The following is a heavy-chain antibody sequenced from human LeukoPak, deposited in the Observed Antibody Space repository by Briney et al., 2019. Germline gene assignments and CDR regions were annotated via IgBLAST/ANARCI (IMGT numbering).Heavy chain of an antibody. V-gene: IGHV4-30-2*01. D-gene: IGHD3-22*01. J-gene: IGHJ5*02. CDR1: GGSISSGGYS. Sequence: SETLSLTCAVSGGSISSGGYSWSWIRQPPGQGLEWIGYIYHSGSTYYNPSLKSRVTISVDRSKNQFSLKLSSVTAADTAVYYCARARGPYYDSSGYQLDDWFDPWGQGTLVTVSS. CDR2: IYHSGST. CDR3: ARARGPYYDSSGYQLDDWFDP.